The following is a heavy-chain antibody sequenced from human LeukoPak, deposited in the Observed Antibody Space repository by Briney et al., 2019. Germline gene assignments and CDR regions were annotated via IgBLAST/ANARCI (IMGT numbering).Heavy chain of an antibody. D-gene: IGHD1-26*01. J-gene: IGHJ4*02. Sequence: GGSLRLSCAASGFTVSSNYMSWVRQAPGKGLEWVSVIYSGGSAYYADSVKGRFTISRDNSKNTLYLQMNSLRAEDTAVYYCARDTTNYFDYWGQGTLVTVSS. CDR1: GFTVSSNY. V-gene: IGHV3-53*01. CDR2: IYSGGSA. CDR3: ARDTTNYFDY.